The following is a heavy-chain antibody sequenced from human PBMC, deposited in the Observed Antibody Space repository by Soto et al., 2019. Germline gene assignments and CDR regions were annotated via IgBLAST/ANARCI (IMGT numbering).Heavy chain of an antibody. J-gene: IGHJ5*02. Sequence: ASVKVSCKASGYIFTSYDINWVRQATGQGLEWMGWMNPNSGNTGYAQKFQGRVTMTRNTSISTAYMELSSLRSEDTAVYYCARAPSDYGDYDWFDPWGQGTLVTVS. D-gene: IGHD4-17*01. V-gene: IGHV1-8*01. CDR2: MNPNSGNT. CDR1: GYIFTSYD. CDR3: ARAPSDYGDYDWFDP.